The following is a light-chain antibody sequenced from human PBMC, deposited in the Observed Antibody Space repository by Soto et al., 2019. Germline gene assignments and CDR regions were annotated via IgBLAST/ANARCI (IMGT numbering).Light chain of an antibody. CDR3: CSYTSSTTLV. Sequence: QSALTQPASVSGSPGQSITISCTGTSSDVGGYNYVSWYQQHPGKAPKTLIYEVSNRPSGVSDRFFGSKSGSTASLTISGLQAEDEADYYCCSYTSSTTLVFGTGTKLTAL. CDR1: SSDVGGYNY. J-gene: IGLJ1*01. CDR2: EVS. V-gene: IGLV2-14*01.